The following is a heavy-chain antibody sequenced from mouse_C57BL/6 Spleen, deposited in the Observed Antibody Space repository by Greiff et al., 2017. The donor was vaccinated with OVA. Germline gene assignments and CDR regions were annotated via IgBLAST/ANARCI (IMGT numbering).Heavy chain of an antibody. V-gene: IGHV1-55*01. CDR2: IYPGSGST. Sequence: QVQLQQPGAELVKPGASVKMSCKASGYTFTSYWITWVKQRPGQGLEWIGDIYPGSGSTNYNEKFKGKATLTADKSSSTAYMQLNSLTSEDSAVYFCAGERDDYDSWFAYWGQGTLVTVSA. D-gene: IGHD2-4*01. CDR3: AGERDDYDSWFAY. J-gene: IGHJ3*01. CDR1: GYTFTSYW.